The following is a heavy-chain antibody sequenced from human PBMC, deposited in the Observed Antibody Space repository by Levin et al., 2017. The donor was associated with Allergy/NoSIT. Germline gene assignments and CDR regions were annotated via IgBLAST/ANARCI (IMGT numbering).Heavy chain of an antibody. J-gene: IGHJ4*02. CDR2: IYSGGSI. CDR1: GFTVSSHY. Sequence: GESLKISCAASGFTVSSHYMSWVRQAPGKGLEWVSVIYSGGSIYYADSVKGRFTISRDNSKNTLYLQMNSLRAEDTAVYYCARVTYDFWSGYFDYWGQGTLVTVSS. CDR3: ARVTYDFWSGYFDY. D-gene: IGHD3-3*01. V-gene: IGHV3-53*01.